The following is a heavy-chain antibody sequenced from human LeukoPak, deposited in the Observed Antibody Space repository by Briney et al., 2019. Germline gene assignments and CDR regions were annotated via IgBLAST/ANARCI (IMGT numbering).Heavy chain of an antibody. CDR3: AKDVRRWLQLRWHAFDI. V-gene: IGHV3-30*02. Sequence: GGSLRLSCAASGFTFSSYGMHWVRQAPGKGLEWVAFIRYDGSIKYYVDSVKGRFTISRDNSKNTLYLQMNSLRAEDTAVYYCAKDVRRWLQLRWHAFDIWGQGTMVTVSS. CDR1: GFTFSSYG. D-gene: IGHD5-24*01. CDR2: IRYDGSIK. J-gene: IGHJ3*02.